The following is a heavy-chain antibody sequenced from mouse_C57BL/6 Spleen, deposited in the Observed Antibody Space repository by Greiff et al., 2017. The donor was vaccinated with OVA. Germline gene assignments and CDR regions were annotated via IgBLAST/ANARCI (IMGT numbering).Heavy chain of an antibody. CDR1: GYAFSSYW. D-gene: IGHD2-5*01. CDR2: IYPGDGDT. V-gene: IGHV1-80*01. J-gene: IGHJ2*01. CDR3: ARYYSNYDYFDY. Sequence: VKLQQSGAELVKPGASVKISCKASGYAFSSYWMNWVKQRPGKGLEWIGQIYPGDGDTNYNGKFKGKATLTADKSSSTAYMQLSSLTSEDSAVYFCARYYSNYDYFDYWGQGTTLTVSS.